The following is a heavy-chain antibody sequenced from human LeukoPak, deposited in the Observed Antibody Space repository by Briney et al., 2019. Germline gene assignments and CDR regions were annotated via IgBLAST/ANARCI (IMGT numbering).Heavy chain of an antibody. CDR3: ARDWSGYSFDY. CDR1: GCKFSSYW. CDR2: INSDGSST. Sequence: GGSLRLSCAASGCKFSSYWMEWVRQAPGKGLVWVSRINSDGSSTSYSDSVKSRFTFSRDNAKNSLYLQMNSLRAEDTAVYYCARDWSGYSFDYWGQGPLVTVSS. J-gene: IGHJ4*02. D-gene: IGHD3-3*01. V-gene: IGHV3-74*01.